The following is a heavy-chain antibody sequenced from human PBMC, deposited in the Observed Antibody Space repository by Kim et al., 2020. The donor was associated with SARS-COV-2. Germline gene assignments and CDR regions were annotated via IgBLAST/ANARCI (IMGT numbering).Heavy chain of an antibody. CDR1: GYTFTSYA. J-gene: IGHJ4*02. V-gene: IGHV1-3*01. Sequence: ASVKVSCKASGYTFTSYAMHWVRQAPGQRLEWMGWINAGNGNTKYSQKFQGRVTITRDTSASTAYMELSSLRSEDTAVYYCAREGMYYDILTGHLDYWGQGTLVTVSS. CDR2: INAGNGNT. CDR3: AREGMYYDILTGHLDY. D-gene: IGHD3-9*01.